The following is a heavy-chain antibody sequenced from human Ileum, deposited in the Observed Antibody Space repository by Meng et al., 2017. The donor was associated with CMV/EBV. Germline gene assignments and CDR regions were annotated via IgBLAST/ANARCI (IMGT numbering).Heavy chain of an antibody. Sequence: GGSLRLSCVASGFTVSSNYMSWVRQAPGKGLEWVSIIYSDGTTYYADSVKGRFTISRDKSKNTLDLQMNSLRAEDMAVYYCAYSSSWAHFDYWGQGTVVTVSS. CDR2: IYSDGTT. D-gene: IGHD6-13*01. CDR3: AYSSSWAHFDY. CDR1: GFTVSSNY. J-gene: IGHJ4*02. V-gene: IGHV3-53*01.